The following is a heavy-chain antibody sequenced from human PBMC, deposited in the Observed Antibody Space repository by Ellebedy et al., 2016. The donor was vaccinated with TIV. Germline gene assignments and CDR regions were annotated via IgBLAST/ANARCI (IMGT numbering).Heavy chain of an antibody. Sequence: GESLKISCAASGFTFSSYWMSWVRQAPGKGLMWVSNIDSDGSTTIYADSVKGRFTISRDNAKNTLYLQMNSLTVEDTGVYYCARGSDGQDYWGQGTLVTVSS. V-gene: IGHV3-74*01. CDR2: IDSDGSTT. J-gene: IGHJ4*02. CDR3: ARGSDGQDY. D-gene: IGHD2-8*01. CDR1: GFTFSSYW.